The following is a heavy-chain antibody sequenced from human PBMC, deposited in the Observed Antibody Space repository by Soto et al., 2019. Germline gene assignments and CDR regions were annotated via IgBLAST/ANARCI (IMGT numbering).Heavy chain of an antibody. J-gene: IGHJ4*02. CDR3: AKGGRFAVAGYFDY. D-gene: IGHD6-19*01. CDR1: GFTFSSYG. CDR2: ISYDGSNK. V-gene: IGHV3-30*18. Sequence: GGSLRLSCAASGFTFSSYGMHWVRQAPGKGLEWVAVISYDGSNKYYADSVKGRFTISRDNSKNTLYLQMNSLRAEDTAVYYCAKGGRFAVAGYFDYWGQGTLVTVSS.